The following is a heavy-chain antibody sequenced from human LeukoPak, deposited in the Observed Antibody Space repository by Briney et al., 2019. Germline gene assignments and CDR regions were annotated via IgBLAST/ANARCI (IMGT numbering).Heavy chain of an antibody. V-gene: IGHV1-2*02. CDR2: IDSNIGGT. J-gene: IGHJ5*02. CDR1: GYTFTGYC. Sequence: ASLKVSCKASGYTFTGYCIYWVRQAPGQGLEWMGWIDSNIGGTNYPQKFQGRVTMTRDTSITTAYMELRRLGSDDTAVYYCARGAFRNVETAMVASRFDPWGQGTLVTVS. D-gene: IGHD5-18*01. CDR3: ARGAFRNVETAMVASRFDP.